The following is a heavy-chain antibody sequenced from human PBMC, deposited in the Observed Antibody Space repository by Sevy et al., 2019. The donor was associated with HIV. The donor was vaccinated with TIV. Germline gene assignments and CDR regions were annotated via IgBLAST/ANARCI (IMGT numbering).Heavy chain of an antibody. V-gene: IGHV3-66*04. CDR1: GFTVSSNY. J-gene: IGHJ6*02. Sequence: GGSLRLSCAASGFTVSSNYMSWVRQAPGKGLEWVSVIYSGGSTYYADSVKGRFTISRDNSTNTLYLQMNSLRAEDTAVYYCAGLGYCSGGSCYPSYYYYGMDVWGQGTTVTVSS. D-gene: IGHD2-15*01. CDR2: IYSGGST. CDR3: AGLGYCSGGSCYPSYYYYGMDV.